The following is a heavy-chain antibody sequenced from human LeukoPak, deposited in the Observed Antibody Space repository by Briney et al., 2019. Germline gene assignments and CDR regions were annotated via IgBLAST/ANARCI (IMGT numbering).Heavy chain of an antibody. CDR1: GFTVSSNY. CDR2: IYSGGRT. V-gene: IGHV3-66*01. CDR3: ARVAWGSGAFDI. Sequence: GGSLRLSCAASGFTVSSNYMSWVRQAPGKGLEWVSVIYSGGRTYYADSVKGRFTISRDNSKNTLYLQMNSLRAEDTAVYYCARVAWGSGAFDIWGQGTMVTVSS. J-gene: IGHJ3*02. D-gene: IGHD7-27*01.